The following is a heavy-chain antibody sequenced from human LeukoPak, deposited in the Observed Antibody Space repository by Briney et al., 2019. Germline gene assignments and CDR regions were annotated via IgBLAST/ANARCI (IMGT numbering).Heavy chain of an antibody. J-gene: IGHJ6*03. CDR1: GGSISSSTYY. Sequence: SETLSLTCTVSGGSISSSTYYWSWIRQPAGKGLEWIGRIYTSGSTNYNPSLKSRVTISVDTSKNQFSLKLSSVTAADTAVYYCAREGGYGDYVGYYYYYMDVWGKGTTVTISS. D-gene: IGHD4-17*01. V-gene: IGHV4-61*02. CDR2: IYTSGST. CDR3: AREGGYGDYVGYYYYYMDV.